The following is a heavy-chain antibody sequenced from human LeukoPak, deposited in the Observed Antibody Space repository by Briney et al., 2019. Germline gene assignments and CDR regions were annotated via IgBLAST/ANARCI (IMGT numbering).Heavy chain of an antibody. V-gene: IGHV3-48*01. CDR3: ARDYGFGGNYMDV. CDR1: RFTFSSYS. CDR2: ISVSSNTI. Sequence: GGSLRLSCAASRFTFSSYSMNWVRQAPGKGLEWVSYISVSSNTIYYADSVKGRFTISRDNAKNSLYLQMNSLRAEDTAVFYCARDYGFGGNYMDVWGKGTTVTVSS. J-gene: IGHJ6*03. D-gene: IGHD3-16*01.